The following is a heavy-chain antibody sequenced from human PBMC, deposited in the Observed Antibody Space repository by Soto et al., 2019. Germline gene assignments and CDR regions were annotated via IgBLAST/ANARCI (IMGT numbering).Heavy chain of an antibody. CDR1: GFTFSAYY. CDR3: ARSLLDEYSSSWRSAYYGMDV. J-gene: IGHJ6*02. CDR2: INPHSGGT. Sequence: QVQLVQSGAEVKKPGASVKVSCKASGFTFSAYYIYWVRQAPGQGLEWIGWINPHSGGTNNAQKFQGRVTMTRDTSTSTVYMELSALISDDTAVYYCARSLLDEYSSSWRSAYYGMDVWGQGTTVTVSS. V-gene: IGHV1-2*02. D-gene: IGHD6-13*01.